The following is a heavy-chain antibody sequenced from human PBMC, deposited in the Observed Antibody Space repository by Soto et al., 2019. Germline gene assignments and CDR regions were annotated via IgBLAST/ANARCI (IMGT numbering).Heavy chain of an antibody. J-gene: IGHJ6*02. V-gene: IGHV1-69*01. D-gene: IGHD3-10*01. Sequence: QVQLVQSGAEVKKPGSSVKVSCKASGGTFSSYAISWVRQAPGQGLEWMGGIIPIFGTANYAQKFQGRVTITADESTSPAYMELSSLRSEDTAVYYCARDLYYYGSGSIYYYYGMDVWGQGTTVTVSS. CDR1: GGTFSSYA. CDR2: IIPIFGTA. CDR3: ARDLYYYGSGSIYYYYGMDV.